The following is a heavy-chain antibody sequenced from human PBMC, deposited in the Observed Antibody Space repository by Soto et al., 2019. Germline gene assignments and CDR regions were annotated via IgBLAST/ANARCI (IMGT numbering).Heavy chain of an antibody. CDR3: ARVRRDGYSYGRYYYYGMDV. J-gene: IGHJ6*02. CDR1: GGSFSGYY. V-gene: IGHV4-34*01. D-gene: IGHD5-18*01. CDR2: INHSGST. Sequence: SETLSLTCAVYGGSFSGYYWSWIRQPPGKGLEWIGEINHSGSTNYNPSLKSRVTIPVDTSKNQFSLKLSSVTAADTAVYYCARVRRDGYSYGRYYYYGMDVWGQGTTVTVSS.